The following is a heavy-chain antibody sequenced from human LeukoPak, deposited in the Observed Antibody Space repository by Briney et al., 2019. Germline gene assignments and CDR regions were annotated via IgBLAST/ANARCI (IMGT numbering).Heavy chain of an antibody. Sequence: GGSLRLSCAASGFTFNDYAMSWVRRAPGKGLEWVSLISGSGGSTYYADSVKGRFTISRDNSKNTLYLQMNSLRAEDTALYYCAKPLIASRQDAFDIWGQGTMVTVSS. CDR2: ISGSGGST. CDR1: GFTFNDYA. J-gene: IGHJ3*02. CDR3: AKPLIASRQDAFDI. V-gene: IGHV3-23*01. D-gene: IGHD2-8*01.